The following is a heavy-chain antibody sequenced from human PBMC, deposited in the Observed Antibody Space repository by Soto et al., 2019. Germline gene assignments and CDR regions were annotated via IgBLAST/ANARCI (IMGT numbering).Heavy chain of an antibody. Sequence: PGGSLRLSCAASGFTFSSYSMNWVRQAPGKGLEWVSSISSSSSYIYYADSVKGRFTISRDNAKNSLYLQMNSLRAEDTAVYYCARYHYGSRSYQNCFDPWGQGTLVTVSS. J-gene: IGHJ5*02. D-gene: IGHD3-10*01. CDR2: ISSSSSYI. V-gene: IGHV3-21*01. CDR1: GFTFSSYS. CDR3: ARYHYGSRSYQNCFDP.